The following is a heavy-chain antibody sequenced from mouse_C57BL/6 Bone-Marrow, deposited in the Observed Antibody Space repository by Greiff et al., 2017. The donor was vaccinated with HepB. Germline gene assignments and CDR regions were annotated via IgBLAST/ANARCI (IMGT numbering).Heavy chain of an antibody. CDR3: ARQGPRYAMDY. CDR1: GFTFSSYG. CDR2: ISSGGSYT. Sequence: DVMLVESGGDLVKPGGSLKLSCAASGFTFSSYGMSWVRQTPDKRLEWVATISSGGSYTYYPDSVKGRFTISRDNAKNTLYLQMSSRKSEDTAMYYCARQGPRYAMDYWGQGTSVTVSS. J-gene: IGHJ4*01. V-gene: IGHV5-6*02.